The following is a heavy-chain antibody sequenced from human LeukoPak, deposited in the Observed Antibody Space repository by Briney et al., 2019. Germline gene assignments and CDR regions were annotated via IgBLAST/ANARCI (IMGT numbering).Heavy chain of an antibody. Sequence: SETLSLTCTVSGGSISSSSYYWGWIRQPPGKGPEWIGSIYYSGSTYYSPSLKSRVTISVDTSKNQFSLKLSSVTAADTAVYYCARRYYSGDIWGQGTMVTVSS. J-gene: IGHJ3*02. CDR2: IYYSGST. D-gene: IGHD3-10*01. CDR1: GGSISSSSYY. V-gene: IGHV4-39*01. CDR3: ARRYYSGDI.